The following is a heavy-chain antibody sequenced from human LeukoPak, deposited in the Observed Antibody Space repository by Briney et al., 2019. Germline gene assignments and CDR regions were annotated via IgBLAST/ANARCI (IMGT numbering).Heavy chain of an antibody. V-gene: IGHV4-61*02. CDR3: ARDESGYYYGSGTYGRAWFDP. Sequence: PSETLSLTCTVSGGFISSGSYYWSWIRQPAGEGLDWIGRMSTSGSTNYNPSLKSRVTISLDTSKNQFSLKLSSVTAADTAVYYCARDESGYYYGSGTYGRAWFDPWGQGTLVTVSS. CDR2: MSTSGST. D-gene: IGHD3-10*01. CDR1: GGFISSGSYY. J-gene: IGHJ5*02.